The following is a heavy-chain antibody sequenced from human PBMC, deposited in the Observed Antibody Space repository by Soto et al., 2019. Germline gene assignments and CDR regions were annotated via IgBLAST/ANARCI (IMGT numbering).Heavy chain of an antibody. J-gene: IGHJ5*02. V-gene: IGHV2-5*02. Sequence: QITLKESGPTLVKPTQTLTLTCTFSGFSLSTSGVGVGWIRQPPGKALEWLALIYWDDDKRYSPSLKSRLTITQDTSKNQVVLTMANMDPVDTATYYCAHRPGYSRGLVFWFDPWGQGTLVTVSS. D-gene: IGHD6-19*01. CDR2: IYWDDDK. CDR1: GFSLSTSGVG. CDR3: AHRPGYSRGLVFWFDP.